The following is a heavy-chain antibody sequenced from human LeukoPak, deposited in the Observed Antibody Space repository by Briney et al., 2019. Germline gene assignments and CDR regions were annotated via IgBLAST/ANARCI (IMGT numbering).Heavy chain of an antibody. CDR2: ISSSSTYI. D-gene: IGHD3-16*01. CDR1: GFTSSSYS. Sequence: PGGSLRLSCAASGFTSSSYSMNWVRQAPGKGLEWVSSISSSSTYIYYADSVKGRFTISRDNAKNSLYLQMNSLRAEDTAVYYCARDRWGGGYYFGYWGQGTLVTVSS. CDR3: ARDRWGGGYYFGY. J-gene: IGHJ4*02. V-gene: IGHV3-21*01.